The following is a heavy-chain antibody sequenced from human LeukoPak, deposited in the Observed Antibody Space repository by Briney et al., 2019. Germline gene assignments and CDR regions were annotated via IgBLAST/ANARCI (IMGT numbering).Heavy chain of an antibody. D-gene: IGHD6-13*01. J-gene: IGHJ4*02. V-gene: IGHV4-59*08. CDR1: GGSISSYY. CDR3: ARGGYSSSTNLFDY. Sequence: SETLPLTCTVSGGSISSYYWSWIRQPPGKGLEWIGYIYYSGSTNYNPSLKSRVTISVDTSKNQFSLKLSSVTAADTAVYYCARGGYSSSTNLFDYWGQGTLVTVSS. CDR2: IYYSGST.